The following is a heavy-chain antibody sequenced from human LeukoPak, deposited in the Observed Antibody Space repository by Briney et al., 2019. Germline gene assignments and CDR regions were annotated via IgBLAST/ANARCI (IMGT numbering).Heavy chain of an antibody. CDR3: TTAPFVVVVAATWPYGMDV. V-gene: IGHV3-7*01. D-gene: IGHD2-15*01. Sequence: GGSLRLSCGVSGLTFSSYWMNWVRQAPGRGLEWVANIKHDGSEKKYSDSVKGRFTISRDNSENSLYLQMNGLRAEDTAVYYCTTAPFVVVVAATWPYGMDVWGQGTTVTVSS. J-gene: IGHJ6*02. CDR1: GLTFSSYW. CDR2: IKHDGSEK.